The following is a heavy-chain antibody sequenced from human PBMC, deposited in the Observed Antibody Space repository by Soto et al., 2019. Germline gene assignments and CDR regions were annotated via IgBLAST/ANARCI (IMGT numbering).Heavy chain of an antibody. CDR2: ISYDGSNK. CDR3: ARDGGYSGYDRDPKYYFDY. D-gene: IGHD5-12*01. Sequence: PGGSLRLSCAASGFTFSSYAMRWVRQAPGKGLEWVAVISYDGSNKYYADSVKGRFTISRDNSKNTLYLQMNSLRAEDTAVYYCARDGGYSGYDRDPKYYFDYWGQGTLVTVSS. J-gene: IGHJ4*02. V-gene: IGHV3-30-3*01. CDR1: GFTFSSYA.